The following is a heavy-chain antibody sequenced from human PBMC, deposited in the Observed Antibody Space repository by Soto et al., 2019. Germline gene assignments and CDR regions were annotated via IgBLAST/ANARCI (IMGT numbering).Heavy chain of an antibody. CDR3: ARWQLGAYYYYYGMDV. CDR1: GGSISSYY. Sequence: SETLSLTCTVSGGSISSYYWSWIRQPPGKGLEWIGYIYSSGSTNYNPSLKSRVTISVDTSKNQSSLKLSSVTAADTAVYYCARWQLGAYYYYYGMDVWAQGTTVTVSS. J-gene: IGHJ6*02. D-gene: IGHD7-27*01. CDR2: IYSSGST. V-gene: IGHV4-59*01.